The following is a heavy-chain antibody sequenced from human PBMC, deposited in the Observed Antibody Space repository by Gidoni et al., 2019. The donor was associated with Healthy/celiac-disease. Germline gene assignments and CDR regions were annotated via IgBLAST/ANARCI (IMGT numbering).Heavy chain of an antibody. D-gene: IGHD3-10*01. CDR2: ISNDGSNK. J-gene: IGHJ6*02. CDR3: AKDLSPRLGGSGTYYYYYYGMDV. CDR1: GFTFRSYG. V-gene: IGHV3-30*18. Sequence: QVQLVESGGGVVQPGRSLRLSCAASGFTFRSYGMPWVRQAPGKGLEWVAVISNDGSNKYYADSVKGRFTISRDNSKNTLYLQMNSLRAEDTAVYYCAKDLSPRLGGSGTYYYYYYGMDVWGQGTTVTVSS.